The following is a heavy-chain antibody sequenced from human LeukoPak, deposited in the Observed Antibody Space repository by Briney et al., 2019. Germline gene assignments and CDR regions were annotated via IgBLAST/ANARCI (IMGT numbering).Heavy chain of an antibody. CDR2: IYYSGST. CDR1: GGSISSSNW. J-gene: IGHJ4*02. CDR3: ARHRYSSTWPPFDY. Sequence: SETLSLTCAVSGGSISSSNWWSWVRQPPGKGLEWIGEIYYSGSTYYNPSLKSRVSISVDTSENQFSLKLSSVTAADTAVYYCARHRYSSTWPPFDYWGQGTLVTVSS. D-gene: IGHD6-13*01. V-gene: IGHV4-4*02.